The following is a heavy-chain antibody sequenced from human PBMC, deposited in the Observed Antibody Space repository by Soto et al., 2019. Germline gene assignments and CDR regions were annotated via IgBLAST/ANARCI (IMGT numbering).Heavy chain of an antibody. CDR2: IYYSGST. CDR3: ARQDSSGWYYFDY. J-gene: IGHJ4*02. CDR1: GGSISSYY. D-gene: IGHD6-19*01. V-gene: IGHV4-59*08. Sequence: SETLSLTCTVSGGSISSYYWSWIREPPGKGMEWIGYIYYSGSTNYNPSLKSRVTISVDTSKNQFSLKLSSVTAADTAVYYCARQDSSGWYYFDYWGQGTLGTVSS.